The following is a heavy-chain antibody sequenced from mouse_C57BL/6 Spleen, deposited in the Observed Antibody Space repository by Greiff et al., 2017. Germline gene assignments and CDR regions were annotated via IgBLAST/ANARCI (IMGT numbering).Heavy chain of an antibody. Sequence: EVKLVESGGGLVKPGGSLKLSCAASGFTFSSYTMSWVRQTPEKRLAWVATISGGGGNTYYPDSVKGRFTISRDNAKNTLYLQMSSLRSEDTALYYCARPYYYGSSPFAYWRQGTLVTVSA. CDR2: ISGGGGNT. CDR1: GFTFSSYT. V-gene: IGHV5-9*01. J-gene: IGHJ3*01. CDR3: ARPYYYGSSPFAY. D-gene: IGHD1-1*01.